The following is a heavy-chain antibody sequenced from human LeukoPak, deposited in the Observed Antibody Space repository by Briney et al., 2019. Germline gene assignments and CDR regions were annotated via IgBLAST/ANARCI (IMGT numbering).Heavy chain of an antibody. CDR1: GFTFSDYY. Sequence: GGSLRLSCAASGFTFSDYYMSWIRQAPGKGLEWVSAISGSGGSTYYADSVKGRFTISRDNSKNTLYLQMNSLRAEDTAVYYCAKGMGTYDYVWGSYRYPYYFDSWGQGTLVTVSP. CDR2: ISGSGGST. V-gene: IGHV3-23*01. CDR3: AKGMGTYDYVWGSYRYPYYFDS. D-gene: IGHD3-16*02. J-gene: IGHJ4*02.